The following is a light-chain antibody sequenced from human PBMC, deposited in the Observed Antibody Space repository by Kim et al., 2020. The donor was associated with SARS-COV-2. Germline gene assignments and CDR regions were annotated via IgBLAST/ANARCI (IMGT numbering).Light chain of an antibody. V-gene: IGKV3-20*01. CDR3: QQYCSSPMYT. J-gene: IGKJ2*01. Sequence: PGERASLSCRASQSVSSSYLAWYQQKPVRAPRLLIYGASSRATGIPDRFSGSGSGTDVTLTISRLEPEDFAVYYCQQYCSSPMYTFGQGTKLEI. CDR1: QSVSSSY. CDR2: GAS.